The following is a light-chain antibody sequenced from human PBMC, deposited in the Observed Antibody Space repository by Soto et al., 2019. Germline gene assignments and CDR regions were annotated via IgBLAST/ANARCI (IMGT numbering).Light chain of an antibody. Sequence: EIVLTQSPGTLSLSPGERATLSCRAIQSINSRYLAWYQQKPGQAPRHLIYGASSRATGIPDRFSGSGSGTDFTLTISRLEPDDFAVYYCQQFGSSPGFTFGPGTKVDIK. CDR1: QSINSRY. CDR2: GAS. V-gene: IGKV3-20*01. J-gene: IGKJ3*01. CDR3: QQFGSSPGFT.